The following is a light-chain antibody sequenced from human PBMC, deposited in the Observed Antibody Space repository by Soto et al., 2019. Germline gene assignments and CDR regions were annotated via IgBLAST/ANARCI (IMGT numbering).Light chain of an antibody. V-gene: IGLV2-14*01. J-gene: IGLJ1*01. CDR2: EVS. CDR1: SSDVGSYDY. Sequence: QSALTQPASVSGSPGQSIIISCTGTSSDVGSYDYVSWYQQHPGKVPKLLIHEVSYRPSGVSNRFSGSKSGNTASLAISGLQAEDEAEYYCSSYTSSSSFVFXTGTKVTVL. CDR3: SSYTSSSSFV.